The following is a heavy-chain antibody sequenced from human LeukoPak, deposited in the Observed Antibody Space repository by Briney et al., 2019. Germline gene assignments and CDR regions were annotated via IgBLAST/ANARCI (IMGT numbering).Heavy chain of an antibody. V-gene: IGHV3-7*01. CDR3: AREGGSGSYYNPRYYYYGMDV. Sequence: PGGSLRLSCAASGFTFSSYGMHWVRQAPGKGLEWVANIKQDGSEKYYVDSVKGRFTISRDNAKNSLYLQMNSLRAEDTAVYYCAREGGSGSYYNPRYYYYGMDVWGQGTTVTVSS. D-gene: IGHD3-10*01. CDR2: IKQDGSEK. J-gene: IGHJ6*02. CDR1: GFTFSSYG.